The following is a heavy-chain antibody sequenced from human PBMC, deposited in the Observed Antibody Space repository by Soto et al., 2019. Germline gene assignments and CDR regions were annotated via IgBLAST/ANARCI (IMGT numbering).Heavy chain of an antibody. CDR1: GYTFTTYA. V-gene: IGHV1-3*01. CDR2: INAGNGNT. Sequence: ASVKVSCKVSGYTFTTYAMHWVRQAPGQRLEWMGWINAGNGNTKYSQKFQGRVSMTRDTSASTAYMELSSLRSEDTAVYYCARSPVAAADWFDPWGQGTLVTVSS. J-gene: IGHJ5*02. D-gene: IGHD6-13*01. CDR3: ARSPVAAADWFDP.